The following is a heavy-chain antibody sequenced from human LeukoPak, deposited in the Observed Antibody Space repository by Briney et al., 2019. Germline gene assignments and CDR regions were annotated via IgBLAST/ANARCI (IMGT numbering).Heavy chain of an antibody. CDR2: ISSSSSYI. V-gene: IGHV3-21*01. Sequence: PGGSLRLSCAASGFTFSSYSMNWVRQAPGKGLEWVSSISSSSSYIYYADSVKGRFTISRDNAKNSLYLQMNSLRAEDTAVYYCARGVLLGILKPGRYYYMDVWGKGTTVTVSS. CDR3: ARGVLLGILKPGRYYYMDV. CDR1: GFTFSSYS. D-gene: IGHD3-9*01. J-gene: IGHJ6*03.